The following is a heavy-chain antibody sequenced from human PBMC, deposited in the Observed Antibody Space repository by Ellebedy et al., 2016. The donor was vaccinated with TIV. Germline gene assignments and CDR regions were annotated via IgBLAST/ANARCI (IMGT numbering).Heavy chain of an antibody. Sequence: SETLSLXCTVSGGSISSYYWSWIRQPPGKGLEWIGYIYYSGSTNYNPSLKSRVTISVDTSKNQFSLKLSSVTAADTAVYYCARGGHSYGFGRVALGSYWGQGTLVTVSS. CDR2: IYYSGST. D-gene: IGHD5-18*01. CDR3: ARGGHSYGFGRVALGSY. J-gene: IGHJ4*02. V-gene: IGHV4-59*12. CDR1: GGSISSYY.